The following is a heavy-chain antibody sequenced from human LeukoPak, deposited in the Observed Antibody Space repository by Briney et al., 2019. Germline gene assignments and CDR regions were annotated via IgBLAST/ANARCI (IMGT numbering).Heavy chain of an antibody. CDR1: GYTFTSYD. CDR2: MNPNSANT. CDR3: ARRNKDDDNFRLVDY. V-gene: IGHV1-8*01. D-gene: IGHD5-24*01. J-gene: IGHJ4*02. Sequence: ASVKVSCKASGYTFTSYDINWVRQATGQGLEWMGWMNPNSANTGYARKFQGRVTMTRNTSISTAYMELSSLTSEDTAVYYCARRNKDDDNFRLVDYWGQGTLVTVSS.